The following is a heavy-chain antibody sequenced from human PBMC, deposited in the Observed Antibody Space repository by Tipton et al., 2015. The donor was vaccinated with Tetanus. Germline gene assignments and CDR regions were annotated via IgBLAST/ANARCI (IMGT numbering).Heavy chain of an antibody. CDR1: GYTFTSYD. Sequence: QSGPEVKKPGASVKVSCKASGYTFTSYDINWVRQATGQGLEWMGWMNPNSGNTGYAQKFQGRVTMTRNTSISTAYMELSSLRSEDTAVYYCAGRPAFGYSSSWFGYYYGMDVWGQGTTVTVSS. D-gene: IGHD6-13*01. V-gene: IGHV1-8*01. CDR2: MNPNSGNT. CDR3: AGRPAFGYSSSWFGYYYGMDV. J-gene: IGHJ6*02.